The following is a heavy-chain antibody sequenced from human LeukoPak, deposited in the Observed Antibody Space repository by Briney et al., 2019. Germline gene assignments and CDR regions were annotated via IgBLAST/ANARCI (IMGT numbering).Heavy chain of an antibody. CDR2: IYYSGST. CDR3: ARCLGDGYNYYFDY. J-gene: IGHJ4*02. CDR1: GGSISSYY. V-gene: IGHV4-59*08. Sequence: PSETLSLTCTVSGGSISSYYWSWIRQPPGKGLEWIGYIYYSGSTNYNPSFKSRVTISVDTSKNQFSLKLSSVTAADTAVYYCARCLGDGYNYYFDYWGQGTLVTVSS. D-gene: IGHD5-24*01.